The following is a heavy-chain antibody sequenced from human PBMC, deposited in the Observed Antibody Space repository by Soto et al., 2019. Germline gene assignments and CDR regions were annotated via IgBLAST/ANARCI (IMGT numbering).Heavy chain of an antibody. D-gene: IGHD3-22*01. J-gene: IGHJ4*02. V-gene: IGHV4-39*01. CDR3: ARQTPGRIGIYDSSGYYFDY. CDR1: GGSISSSSYY. Sequence: SETLSLTCTVSGGSISSSSYYWGWIRQPPGKGLEWIGSIYYSGSTYYNPSLKSRVTISVDTSKNQFSLKLSSVTAADTAVYYCARQTPGRIGIYDSSGYYFDYWGQGTLVTVSS. CDR2: IYYSGST.